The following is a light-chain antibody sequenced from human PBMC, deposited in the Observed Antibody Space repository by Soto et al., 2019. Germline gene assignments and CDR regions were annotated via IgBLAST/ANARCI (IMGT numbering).Light chain of an antibody. V-gene: IGKV1-5*03. CDR2: QAS. Sequence: IQMTQNPSTLSASVGDRVTITCRASQSISSWLAWYQQKPGKAPKVLIYQASSLESGVPSRFSGSGSGTEFTLTISSLQPDDSATYHCQQYNSYPYTFGQGSKVDVK. CDR1: QSISSW. CDR3: QQYNSYPYT. J-gene: IGKJ2*01.